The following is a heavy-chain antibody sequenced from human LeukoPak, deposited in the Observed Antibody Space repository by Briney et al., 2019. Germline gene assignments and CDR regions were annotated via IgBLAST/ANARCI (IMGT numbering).Heavy chain of an antibody. CDR3: TRGLISQYYYDSSAHDY. J-gene: IGHJ4*02. CDR2: ISSSSGTI. Sequence: GGSLRLSCAASGFTFSSYSMNWVRQAPGKGLEWVSSISSSSGTIYYADFVKGRFTISRDNAKNSLYLQMNSLRAEDTAVYYCTRGLISQYYYDSSAHDYWGQGTLVTVSS. D-gene: IGHD3-22*01. V-gene: IGHV3-48*01. CDR1: GFTFSSYS.